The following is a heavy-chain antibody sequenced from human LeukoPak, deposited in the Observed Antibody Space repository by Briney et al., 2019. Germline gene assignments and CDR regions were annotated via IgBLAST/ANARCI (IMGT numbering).Heavy chain of an antibody. V-gene: IGHV3-21*01. J-gene: IGHJ4*02. CDR3: ARDSTRVPATAIAY. CDR1: GLAFSDYW. Sequence: GGSLRLSCAASGLAFSDYWMNWVRQAPGKGLEWVSSISSSSSYIYYADSVKGRFTISRDNAKNSLYLQMNSLRAEDTAVYYCARDSTRVPATAIAYWGQGTLVTVSS. CDR2: ISSSSSYI. D-gene: IGHD2-2*01.